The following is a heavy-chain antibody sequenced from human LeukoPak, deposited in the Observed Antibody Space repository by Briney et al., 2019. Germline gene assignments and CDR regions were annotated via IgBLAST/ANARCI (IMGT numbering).Heavy chain of an antibody. CDR2: IYYSGST. CDR1: GGSISSYY. J-gene: IGHJ4*02. CDR3: ARGARLLDY. V-gene: IGHV4-59*01. Sequence: SETLSLTCTVSGGSISSYYWSWIRQPPGKGLEWIGYIYYSGSTNYNPSPKSRVTISVDTSKNQFSLKLSSVTAADTAVYYCARGARLLDYWGQGTLVTVSS.